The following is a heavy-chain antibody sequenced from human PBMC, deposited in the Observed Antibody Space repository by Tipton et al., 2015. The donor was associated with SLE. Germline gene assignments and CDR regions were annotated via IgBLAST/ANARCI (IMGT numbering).Heavy chain of an antibody. CDR2: IYHSGST. CDR3: ARELPGGIVGFDP. V-gene: IGHV4-38-2*02. CDR1: GYSISSGYY. Sequence: TLSLTCTVSGYSISSGYYWGWIRQPPGKGLEWIGSIYHSGSTYYNPSLKSRVTISVDTSKNQFSLKLSSVTAADTAVYYCARELPGGIVGFDPWGQGTLVTVSS. D-gene: IGHD1-26*01. J-gene: IGHJ5*02.